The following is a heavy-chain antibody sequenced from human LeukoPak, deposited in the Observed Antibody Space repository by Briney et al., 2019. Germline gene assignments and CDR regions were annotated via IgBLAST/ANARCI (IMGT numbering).Heavy chain of an antibody. CDR3: ARVGGYGDYTGYFQH. Sequence: ASVKVSCKASGYNFSNHAMHWVRQAPGQTLEWMGWINAGTGDTKYSQKFQDRVTITWDTSASTASMELSSLRSGDTAVYYCARVGGYGDYTGYFQHWGQGTLVIVSS. J-gene: IGHJ1*01. CDR2: INAGTGDT. CDR1: GYNFSNHA. V-gene: IGHV1-3*01. D-gene: IGHD4-17*01.